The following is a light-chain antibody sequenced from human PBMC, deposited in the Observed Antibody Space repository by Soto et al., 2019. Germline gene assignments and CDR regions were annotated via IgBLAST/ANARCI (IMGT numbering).Light chain of an antibody. CDR1: SSDVGGYNY. CDR3: SSYTSSSLVV. J-gene: IGLJ2*01. Sequence: QSALTQPASVSGSPGQSITLSCTGTSSDVGGYNYVSWYQQHPGKAPKLMIYDVSNRPSGVSNRFSGSKSGNTASLTISGLQAEDDADYYCSSYTSSSLVVFGGGTKLTVL. V-gene: IGLV2-14*01. CDR2: DVS.